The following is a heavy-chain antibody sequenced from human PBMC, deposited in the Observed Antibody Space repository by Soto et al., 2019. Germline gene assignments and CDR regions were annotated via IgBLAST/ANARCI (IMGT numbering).Heavy chain of an antibody. CDR3: ATWVDYGDFEGFDF. J-gene: IGHJ4*02. CDR1: GYSFTDYK. V-gene: IGHV1-2*04. D-gene: IGHD4-17*01. CDR2: VNPNGGGS. Sequence: ASVKVSCKTSGYSFTDYKLHWVRQAPGQGLEWMGWVNPNGGGSNSAQKFQGSVTMTWDTSITTAYLDLTRLATNDTATYFCATWVDYGDFEGFDFWGQGTLVTVSS.